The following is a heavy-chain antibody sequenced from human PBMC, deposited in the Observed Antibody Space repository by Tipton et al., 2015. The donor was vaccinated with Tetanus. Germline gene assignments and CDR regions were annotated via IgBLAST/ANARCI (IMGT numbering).Heavy chain of an antibody. D-gene: IGHD3-3*01. J-gene: IGHJ4*02. CDR3: ARANFDSSKKGPFDS. CDR1: GGSVNSGTYY. V-gene: IGHV4-61*01. CDR2: IYYGGAT. Sequence: TLSLTCSVSGGSVNSGTYYWSWIRQPPGKGLEWLGDIYYGGATQYNPSLESRVTISMDTSKNQVSLRLTSVTAADTAVYFCARANFDSSKKGPFDSWGQGILVIVSA.